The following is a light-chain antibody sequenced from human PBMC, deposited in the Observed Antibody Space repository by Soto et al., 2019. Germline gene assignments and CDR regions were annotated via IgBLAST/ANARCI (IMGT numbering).Light chain of an antibody. CDR2: AAS. CDR3: QQANSFPIT. CDR1: QGISRW. J-gene: IGKJ5*01. Sequence: DIQMTQSPSSVSASVGDRVTITCRASQGISRWLAWYQQKPGKAPKLLVYAASSLQSGVPSRFSGSGSGTDFTLTISRLQPEDFATYYCQQANSFPITFGQGPRLEIK. V-gene: IGKV1D-12*01.